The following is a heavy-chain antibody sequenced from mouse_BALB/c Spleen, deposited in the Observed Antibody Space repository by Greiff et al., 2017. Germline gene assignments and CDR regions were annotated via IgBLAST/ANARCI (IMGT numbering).Heavy chain of an antibody. CDR2: ISSGSSTI. V-gene: IGHV5-17*02. CDR1: GFTFSSFG. J-gene: IGHJ4*01. CDR3: ARSEMDAMDY. Sequence: EVKLVESGGGLVQPGGSRKLSCAASGFTFSSFGMHWVRQAPEKGLEWVAYISSGSSTIYYADTVKGRFTISRDNPKNTLFLQMTSLRSEDTAMYYCARSEMDAMDYWGQGTSVTVSS. D-gene: IGHD2-3*01.